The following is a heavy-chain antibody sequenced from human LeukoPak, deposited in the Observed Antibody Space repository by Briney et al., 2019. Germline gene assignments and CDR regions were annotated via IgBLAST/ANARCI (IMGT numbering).Heavy chain of an antibody. Sequence: GGSLRLSCAASGFTFSSYGMHWVRQAPGKGLEWVAVIWYDGSNKYYADSVKGRFTISRDNSKNTLYLQMNSLRAEDTAVYYCARMGYGDGFDYWGQGTLVTVSS. CDR1: GFTFSSYG. D-gene: IGHD5-12*01. CDR2: IWYDGSNK. J-gene: IGHJ4*02. V-gene: IGHV3-33*01. CDR3: ARMGYGDGFDY.